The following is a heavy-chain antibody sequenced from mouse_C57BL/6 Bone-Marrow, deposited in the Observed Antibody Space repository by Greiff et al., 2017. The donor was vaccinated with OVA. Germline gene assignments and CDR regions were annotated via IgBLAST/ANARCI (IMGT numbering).Heavy chain of an antibody. CDR3: ASTYYSNPIGAMDY. J-gene: IGHJ4*01. D-gene: IGHD2-5*01. CDR2: IYPRDGST. Sequence: VQLQQSDAELVKPGASVKISCTVSGYTFTDYTIHWMKQRPEQGLEWIGYIYPRDGSTTYNEKFTGKATLTADKSSSTAYMQLNSLTSEDSAVYYCASTYYSNPIGAMDYWGQGTSVTVSS. CDR1: GYTFTDYT. V-gene: IGHV1-78*01.